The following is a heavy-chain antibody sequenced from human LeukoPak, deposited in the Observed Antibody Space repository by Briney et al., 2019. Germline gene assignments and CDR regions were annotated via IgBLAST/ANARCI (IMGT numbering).Heavy chain of an antibody. V-gene: IGHV3-23*01. J-gene: IGHJ3*02. D-gene: IGHD3-22*01. CDR3: ARDGDYYDSRGDAFDI. CDR1: GFTFTNAW. CDR2: MSGSGGST. Sequence: GGSLRLSCAASGFTFTNAWMSWVRQAPGKGLEWVSAMSGSGGSTYYADSVKGRFTISRDNAKNSLYLQMNSLRAEDTAVYYCARDGDYYDSRGDAFDIWGQGAMVTVAS.